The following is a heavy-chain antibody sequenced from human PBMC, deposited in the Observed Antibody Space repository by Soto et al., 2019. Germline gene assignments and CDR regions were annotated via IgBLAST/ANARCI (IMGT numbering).Heavy chain of an antibody. CDR3: ASSRPYYYDSSGYYSYFDY. J-gene: IGHJ4*02. D-gene: IGHD3-22*01. Sequence: ASVKVSCKASGYTFTSYGISWVRQAPGQGLEWMGWISAYNGNTNYAQKLQGRVTMTTDTSTSTAYMELRSLRSDDTAVYYCASSRPYYYDSSGYYSYFDYWGQGTLVTVSS. CDR2: ISAYNGNT. CDR1: GYTFTSYG. V-gene: IGHV1-18*01.